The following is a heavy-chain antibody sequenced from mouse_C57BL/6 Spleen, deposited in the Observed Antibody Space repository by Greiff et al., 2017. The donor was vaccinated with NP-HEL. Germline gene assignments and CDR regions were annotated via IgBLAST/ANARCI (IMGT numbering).Heavy chain of an antibody. V-gene: IGHV1-69*01. Sequence: QVQLQQSGAELVMPGASVKLSCKASGYTFTSYWMHWVKQRPGQGLEWIGEIDPSDSYTNYNQKFKGKSTMTVDKSSSTAYMQLSSLTSEDSAVYYCARSYSNGFYAMDYWGQGTSVTVSS. CDR1: GYTFTSYW. D-gene: IGHD2-5*01. CDR2: IDPSDSYT. CDR3: ARSYSNGFYAMDY. J-gene: IGHJ4*01.